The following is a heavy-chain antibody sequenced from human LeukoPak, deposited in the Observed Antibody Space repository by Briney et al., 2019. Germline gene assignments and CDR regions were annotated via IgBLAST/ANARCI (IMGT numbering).Heavy chain of an antibody. CDR1: GGTFSSYA. J-gene: IGHJ4*02. CDR3: ARDDGYNGDY. V-gene: IGHV1-69*06. Sequence: GASLRVSCTASGGTFSSYAISWVRQAPGQGLEWMGRIIPIFGTANYAQKFQGRVTITAGKSTSTAYMELSSLRSEDTAVYYCARDDGYNGDYWGQGTLVTVSS. D-gene: IGHD5-24*01. CDR2: IIPIFGTA.